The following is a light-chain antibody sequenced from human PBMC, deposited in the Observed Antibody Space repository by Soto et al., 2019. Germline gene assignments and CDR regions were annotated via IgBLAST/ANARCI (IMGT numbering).Light chain of an antibody. Sequence: QSALTQPASVSGSPGQSITISCTGTISDVGGYNYVSWYQQHPGKAPKLMIYDVSNRPSGVSNRFSGSKSGNTASLTISGLRAEDEADYYCSSYTSSSLYVFGTGTKLTVL. CDR2: DVS. CDR1: ISDVGGYNY. CDR3: SSYTSSSLYV. J-gene: IGLJ1*01. V-gene: IGLV2-14*01.